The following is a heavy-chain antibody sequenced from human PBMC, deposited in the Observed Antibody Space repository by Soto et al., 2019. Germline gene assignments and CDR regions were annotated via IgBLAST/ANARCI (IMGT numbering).Heavy chain of an antibody. CDR3: AQLWFGELWHGMDV. V-gene: IGHV1-69*02. D-gene: IGHD3-10*01. CDR1: GGDFNSYT. J-gene: IGHJ6*02. CDR2: IIPILDVA. Sequence: QLVQSRAEVKKPGSSVKVSCKASGGDFNSYTISWVRQAPGQGPEWMDTIIPILDVAKNAQKFQGRVTITADKSTSTVYMELRSLRSDDTAIYYCAQLWFGELWHGMDVWGQGTTVTVSS.